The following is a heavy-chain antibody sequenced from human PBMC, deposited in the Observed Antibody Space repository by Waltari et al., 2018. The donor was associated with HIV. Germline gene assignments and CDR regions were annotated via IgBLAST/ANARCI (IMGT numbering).Heavy chain of an antibody. Sequence: EVQLVESGGGLVQPGGSLRLSCAASGFTVSSNYMSWVRQAPGKGLEWVAVIDSCSSTYYADSVKGRFTISRDNSKNTLYLQMNSLRAEDTAVYYCASRAYCGGDCYPRGMDVWGQGTTVTVSS. D-gene: IGHD2-21*02. CDR3: ASRAYCGGDCYPRGMDV. CDR2: IDSCSST. CDR1: GFTVSSNY. J-gene: IGHJ6*02. V-gene: IGHV3-66*01.